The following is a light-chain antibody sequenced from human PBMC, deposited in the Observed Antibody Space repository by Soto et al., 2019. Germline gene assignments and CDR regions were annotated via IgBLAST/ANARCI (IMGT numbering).Light chain of an antibody. V-gene: IGKV3-20*01. Sequence: EIVFSQSPATLSLSPGERATLSCRASQSIGLAIAWYQHKPGQAPRLLIYGASNRATGIPDRFSGSGSGTDFTLTISRLEPEDFAVYYCQQYGSSGTFGQGTKVDIK. CDR3: QQYGSSGT. J-gene: IGKJ1*01. CDR2: GAS. CDR1: QSIGLA.